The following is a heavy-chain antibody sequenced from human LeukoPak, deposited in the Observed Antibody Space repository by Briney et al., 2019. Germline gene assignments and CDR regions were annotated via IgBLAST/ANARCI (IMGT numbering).Heavy chain of an antibody. V-gene: IGHV4-30-4*01. J-gene: IGHJ6*02. CDR3: ARDRIYCSGGSCPPFYYYYGMDV. CDR1: GGSISSGDYY. D-gene: IGHD2-15*01. CDR2: IYYSGST. Sequence: PSETLSLTCTVSGGSISSGDYYWSWIRQPPGKGLEWIGYIYYSGSTYYNPSLKSRVTISVDTSKNQFSLKLSSVTAADTAVYCCARDRIYCSGGSCPPFYYYYGMDVWGQGTTVTVSS.